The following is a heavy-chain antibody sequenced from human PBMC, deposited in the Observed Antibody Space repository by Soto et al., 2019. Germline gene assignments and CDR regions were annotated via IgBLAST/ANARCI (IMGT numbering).Heavy chain of an antibody. CDR2: ISSSSSYI. J-gene: IGHJ6*02. V-gene: IGHV3-21*01. CDR1: GFTFSSYS. CDR3: ARVGTMVRGVIIYYYGMDV. Sequence: GGSLRLSCAASGFTFSSYSMNWVRQAPGKGLEWVSSISSSSSYIYYADSVKGRFTISRDNAKNSLYLQMNSLRAEDTAVYYCARVGTMVRGVIIYYYGMDVWGQGTTVTVSS. D-gene: IGHD3-10*01.